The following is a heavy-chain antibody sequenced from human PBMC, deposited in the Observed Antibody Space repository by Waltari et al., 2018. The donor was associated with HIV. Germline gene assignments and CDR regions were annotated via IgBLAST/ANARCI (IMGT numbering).Heavy chain of an antibody. CDR1: GFTFSSYA. CDR3: AKDLVGEHNY. CDR2: ISGSGGGT. J-gene: IGHJ4*02. V-gene: IGHV3-23*04. D-gene: IGHD3-16*01. Sequence: EVQLVESGGGLVQPGGSLRLSCAASGFTFSSYAMSWVRQAPGRGLEWVSGISGSGGGTNYADSVKGRFTISRDNSKNTLYLQMNSLRVEDTAVYYGAKDLVGEHNYWGQGTLVTVSS.